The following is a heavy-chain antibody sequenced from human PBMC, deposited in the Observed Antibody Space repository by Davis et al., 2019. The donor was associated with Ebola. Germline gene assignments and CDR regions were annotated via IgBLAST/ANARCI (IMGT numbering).Heavy chain of an antibody. CDR3: AGTGYSYGGNWFDP. CDR2: ISSSSSTI. D-gene: IGHD5-18*01. Sequence: GGSLRLSCAASGFTFSSYSMNWVRQAPGKGLEWVSYISSSSSTIYYADSVKGRFTISRDNAKNSLYLQMNSLRDEDTAVYYCAGTGYSYGGNWFDPWGQGTLVTVSS. CDR1: GFTFSSYS. J-gene: IGHJ5*02. V-gene: IGHV3-48*02.